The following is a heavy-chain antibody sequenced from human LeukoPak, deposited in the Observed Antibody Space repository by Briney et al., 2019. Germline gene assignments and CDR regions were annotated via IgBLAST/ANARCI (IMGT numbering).Heavy chain of an antibody. CDR1: GGSFSGYY. J-gene: IGHJ4*02. Sequence: SETLSLTCAVCGGSFSGYYLSWIRQPPGKELEWIGEINHSGSTNYNPSLKSRVTISVDTSKDQFSLKLSSVTAADTAVYYCARATRGYSRSDYWGQGTLVTVSS. CDR3: ARATRGYSRSDY. CDR2: INHSGST. V-gene: IGHV4-34*01. D-gene: IGHD5-18*01.